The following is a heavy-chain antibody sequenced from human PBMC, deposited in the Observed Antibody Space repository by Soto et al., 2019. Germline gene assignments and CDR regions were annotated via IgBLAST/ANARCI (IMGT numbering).Heavy chain of an antibody. V-gene: IGHV1-3*01. CDR3: ARDRSGVLRFLEWLGIMDV. J-gene: IGHJ6*02. CDR2: INAGNGNT. Sequence: ASVKVSCKASGSAFTSYAMHWVRQAPGQRLEWMGWINAGNGNTKYSQKFQGRVTITRDTSASTAYMELSSLRSEDTAVYYCARDRSGVLRFLEWLGIMDVWGQGTTVTVSS. D-gene: IGHD3-3*01. CDR1: GSAFTSYA.